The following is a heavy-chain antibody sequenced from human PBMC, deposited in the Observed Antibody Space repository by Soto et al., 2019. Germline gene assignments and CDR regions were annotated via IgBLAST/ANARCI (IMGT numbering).Heavy chain of an antibody. Sequence: SETLSLNGTVAVASVSGFYWSWIRQSTGKRLEWRGRSYASGTTDYYPSRNSRVMMSVATCKKQFSLKLRSVTAAATAVYSCVRDGPNTFRDWFEPCGQGISVVVSS. J-gene: IGHJ5*02. CDR3: VRDGPNTFRDWFEP. V-gene: IGHV4-4*07. CDR1: VASVSGFY. CDR2: SYASGTT.